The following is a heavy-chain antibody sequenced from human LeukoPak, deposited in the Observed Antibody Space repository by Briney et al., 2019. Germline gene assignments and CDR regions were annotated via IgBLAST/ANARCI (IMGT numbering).Heavy chain of an antibody. V-gene: IGHV3-21*01. Sequence: PGGSLRLSCAASGFTFSSYNMNWVRQAPGKGLEWVSSISSSSSYIYYADSVKGRFTISRDNAKNSLYLQMNSLRAEDTAVYYCARVPYYYGSGSNREADYWGQGTLVTVSS. D-gene: IGHD3-10*01. CDR2: ISSSSSYI. CDR3: ARVPYYYGSGSNREADY. CDR1: GFTFSSYN. J-gene: IGHJ4*02.